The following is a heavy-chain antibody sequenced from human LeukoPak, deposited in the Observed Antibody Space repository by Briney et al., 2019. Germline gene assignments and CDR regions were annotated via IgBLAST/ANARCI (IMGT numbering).Heavy chain of an antibody. Sequence: GESLKISGKVAGYSFTNSWIAWVRQMPGIGLEWMGIIYPGDSDTRYTPSFQGQVTISADKSISTVYLQWSSLKASDTAMYYCARLRDDAFDIWGQGTMVTVSS. CDR2: IYPGDSDT. J-gene: IGHJ3*02. V-gene: IGHV5-51*01. CDR1: GYSFTNSW. CDR3: ARLRDDAFDI.